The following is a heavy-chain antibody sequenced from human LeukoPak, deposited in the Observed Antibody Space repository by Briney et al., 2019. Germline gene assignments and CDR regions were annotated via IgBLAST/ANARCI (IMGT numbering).Heavy chain of an antibody. CDR1: GGTFSSYA. D-gene: IGHD2-15*01. V-gene: IGHV1-69*04. CDR3: ARVYCSGGSCYGAFDY. Sequence: PGGSLRLSCAASGGTFSSYAISWVRQAPGQGLEWMGRIIPILGIANYAQKFQGRVTITADKSTSTAYMELSSLRSEDTAVYYCARVYCSGGSCYGAFDYWGQGTLVTVSS. CDR2: IIPILGIA. J-gene: IGHJ4*02.